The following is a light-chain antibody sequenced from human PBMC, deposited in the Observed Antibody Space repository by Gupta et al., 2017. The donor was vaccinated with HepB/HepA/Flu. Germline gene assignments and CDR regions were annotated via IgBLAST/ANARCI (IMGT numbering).Light chain of an antibody. Sequence: QSVLTQSPSLFGTPGQRVTIYCSGSSSNVGSKNVNWYQQLPGRAPKLLIYYNDEWPSGGPDRFSGSKSDTSASLAISGLQSEDEADYYCAAWDESLNGVVFSGGTKLTVL. CDR3: AAWDESLNGVV. V-gene: IGLV1-44*01. CDR2: YND. CDR1: SSNVGSKN. J-gene: IGLJ2*01.